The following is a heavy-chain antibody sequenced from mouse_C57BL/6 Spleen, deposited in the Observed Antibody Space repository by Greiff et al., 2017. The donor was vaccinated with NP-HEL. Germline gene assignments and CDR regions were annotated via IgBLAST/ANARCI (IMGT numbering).Heavy chain of an antibody. D-gene: IGHD3-2*02. Sequence: QVQLQQPGAELVRPGTSVKLSCKASGYTFTSYWMHWVKQRPGQGLEWIGVIDPSDSYTNYNQKFKGKATLTVDTSSSTAYMQLSSLTSEDSAVYYCAREAQATLDYWGQGTTLTVSS. CDR3: AREAQATLDY. V-gene: IGHV1-59*01. CDR1: GYTFTSYW. J-gene: IGHJ2*01. CDR2: IDPSDSYT.